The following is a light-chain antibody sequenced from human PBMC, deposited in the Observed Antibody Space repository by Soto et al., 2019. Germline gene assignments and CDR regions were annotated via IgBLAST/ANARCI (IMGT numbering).Light chain of an antibody. CDR1: QSIISY. CDR2: TTS. CDR3: QQSYTTSYT. J-gene: IGKJ2*01. V-gene: IGKV1-39*01. Sequence: DIQMTQSPSSLSASVGDRVTITCRASQSIISYLNWFQQKPGKAPNLLIYTTSNLQSRVPSRFIGSGSGTDFTLTISSRQPEDFATYYCQQSYTTSYTFGQGTKLEIE.